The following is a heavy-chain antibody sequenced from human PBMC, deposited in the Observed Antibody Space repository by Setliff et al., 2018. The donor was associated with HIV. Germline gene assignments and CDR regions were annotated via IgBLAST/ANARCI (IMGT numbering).Heavy chain of an antibody. V-gene: IGHV1-18*01. J-gene: IGHJ4*02. CDR1: GYNFSSNG. CDR2: ISSYNGNT. Sequence: ASVKVSCKASGYNFSSNGISWVRQAPGQGLEWMGWISSYNGNTKYAQKVQDRVTMTKDTSTSTAYMELRSLRSDDTAVYYCARDKTGDLWYFDSWGQGTLVTVSS. CDR3: ARDKTGDLWYFDS. D-gene: IGHD7-27*01.